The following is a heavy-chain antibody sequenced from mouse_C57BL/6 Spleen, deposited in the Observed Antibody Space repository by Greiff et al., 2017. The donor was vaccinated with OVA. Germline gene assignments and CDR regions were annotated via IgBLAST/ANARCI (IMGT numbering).Heavy chain of an antibody. CDR1: GYTFPSYW. Sequence: QVQLKQPGAELVKPGASVKLSCKASGYTFPSYWMPWVKQRPGQGLEWIGDITPGNGCTNYNEKFKSKATLTVDTSSSTAYMQISDLTSEDSAVYYCARGQWAHCYCDYWGKGTTVTVSS. CDR3: ARGQWAHCYCDY. J-gene: IGHJ2*01. CDR2: ITPGNGCT. D-gene: IGHD2-12*01. V-gene: IGHV1-55*01.